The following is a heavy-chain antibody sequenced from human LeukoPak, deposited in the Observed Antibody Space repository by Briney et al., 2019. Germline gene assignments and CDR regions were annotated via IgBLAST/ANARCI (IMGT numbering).Heavy chain of an antibody. D-gene: IGHD2-15*01. Sequence: PGGSLRLSCAASGFTFSRYWMSWVRQAPGKGLEWVANIKEDGSEKYYVDSVKGRLTISRDNAKNSLSLQIKSLRAEDTAVYYCARQKAVVVVAATPDEDYGDYVDYYYYRDVWGKGTTVTVSS. J-gene: IGHJ6*03. CDR1: GFTFSRYW. V-gene: IGHV3-7*01. CDR2: IKEDGSEK. CDR3: ARQKAVVVVAATPDEDYGDYVDYYYYRDV.